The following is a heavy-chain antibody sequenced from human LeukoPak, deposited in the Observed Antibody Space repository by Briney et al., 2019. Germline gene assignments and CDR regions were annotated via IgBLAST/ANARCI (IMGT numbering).Heavy chain of an antibody. V-gene: IGHV1-24*01. CDR1: GYRVSESS. CDR3: ATIVSGVDDYFYYYMDV. Sequence: GASVKVSCKVSGYRVSESSMHWVRQAPGKGLEWMGGFDPDDRKTICAQKFQGRFTMTEDTSTDTAYMELSSLRSEDTAVYFCATIVSGVDDYFYYYMDVWGKGTPVTVSS. CDR2: FDPDDRKT. J-gene: IGHJ6*03. D-gene: IGHD1-26*01.